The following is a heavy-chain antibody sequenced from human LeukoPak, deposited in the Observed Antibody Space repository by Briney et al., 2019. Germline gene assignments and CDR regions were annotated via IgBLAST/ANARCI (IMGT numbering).Heavy chain of an antibody. CDR2: INPNSGGT. J-gene: IGHJ4*02. D-gene: IGHD3-22*01. Sequence: GASVKVSCKASGYTFTGYYMHWVRQAPGQGLEWMGRINPNSGGTNYAQKFQGRVTMTRDTSISTVYMELSRLRSDDTAVYYCARAVPTAKYDSSGYRADYWGQGTLVTVSS. CDR3: ARAVPTAKYDSSGYRADY. CDR1: GYTFTGYY. V-gene: IGHV1-2*06.